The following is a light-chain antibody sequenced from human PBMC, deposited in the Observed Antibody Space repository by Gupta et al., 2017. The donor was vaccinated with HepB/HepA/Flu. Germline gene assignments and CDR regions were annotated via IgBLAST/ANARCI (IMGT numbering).Light chain of an antibody. J-gene: IGKJ4*01. V-gene: IGKV2D-29*01. CDR2: DVS. CDR3: MQAVSFPLT. Sequence: DIVMTQTPLSLSVTPGQPASISCKSSQSLLHSNGDTFLYWYLQRPGQPPHLLIYDVSKRFSGVPDRFSGSGSGTEFTLNISRVEAEDAGFYYCMQAVSFPLTFGRGTKVEI. CDR1: QSLLHSNGDTF.